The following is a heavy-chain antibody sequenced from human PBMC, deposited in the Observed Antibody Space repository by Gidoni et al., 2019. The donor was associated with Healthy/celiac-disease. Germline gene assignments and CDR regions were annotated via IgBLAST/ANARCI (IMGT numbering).Heavy chain of an antibody. V-gene: IGHV1-18*01. D-gene: IGHD3-22*01. Sequence: QVPLVQSGAEVKKPGASVKVSCKASGYTFTIYGISWVRQAPGEGLECMGWISAYNGNTNYAQKLQGRVTMTTDTSTSTAYRELRSLRSDDTAVYYCARGWGSAMIVVALDYWGQGTLVTVSS. CDR3: ARGWGSAMIVVALDY. J-gene: IGHJ4*02. CDR1: GYTFTIYG. CDR2: ISAYNGNT.